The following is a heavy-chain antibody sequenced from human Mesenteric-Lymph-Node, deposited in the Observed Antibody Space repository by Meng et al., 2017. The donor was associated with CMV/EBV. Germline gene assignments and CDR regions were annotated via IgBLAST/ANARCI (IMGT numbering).Heavy chain of an antibody. Sequence: ASVKVSCKASGYTFTSYDINWVRQATGQGLEWMGWMNPNSGNTGYAQKFQGRVTMTRNTSISTAYMELSSLRSEDTAVYYCARDQEVSDAFDIWGQGTMVTVSS. CDR2: MNPNSGNT. CDR3: ARDQEVSDAFDI. J-gene: IGHJ3*02. CDR1: GYTFTSYD. V-gene: IGHV1-8*01.